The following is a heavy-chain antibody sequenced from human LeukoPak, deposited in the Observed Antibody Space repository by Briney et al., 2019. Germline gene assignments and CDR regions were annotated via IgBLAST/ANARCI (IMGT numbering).Heavy chain of an antibody. D-gene: IGHD6-6*01. V-gene: IGHV4-39*07. Sequence: PSETLSLTCTVSGGSISSSSYYWGWIRQPPGKGLEWIGSIYYSGSTYYNPSLKSRVTISVDTSKNQFSLKLSSVTAADTAVYYCARDRIAARQSYYYYYYMDVWGKGTTVTVSS. CDR1: GGSISSSSYY. J-gene: IGHJ6*03. CDR3: ARDRIAARQSYYYYYYMDV. CDR2: IYYSGST.